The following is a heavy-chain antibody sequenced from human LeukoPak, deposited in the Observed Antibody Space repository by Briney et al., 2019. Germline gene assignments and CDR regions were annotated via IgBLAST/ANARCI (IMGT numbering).Heavy chain of an antibody. Sequence: GGSLRLSCAASGFTFSSYGMHWVRQAPGKGLEWVAVISYDGSNKYYADSVKGRFTISRDNSKNTLYLQMNSLRAEDTAVYYCAKDGHVVRGVIIGSFDIWGQGTMVTVSS. CDR2: ISYDGSNK. CDR1: GFTFSSYG. J-gene: IGHJ3*02. D-gene: IGHD3-10*01. V-gene: IGHV3-30*18. CDR3: AKDGHVVRGVIIGSFDI.